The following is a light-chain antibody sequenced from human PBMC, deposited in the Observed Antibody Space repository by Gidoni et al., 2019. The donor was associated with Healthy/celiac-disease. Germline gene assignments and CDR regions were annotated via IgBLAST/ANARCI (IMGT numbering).Light chain of an antibody. CDR3: QKYNSAPPLT. CDR2: AAS. Sequence: DIQMTQSPSSLSASVGDRVTITCRASQGISNYLAWYQQQPGQVPELLIYAASTLQSAVPSRFSGSGSGTDFALTISSLQPEDVATYYCQKYNSAPPLTFGGXTKVEIK. CDR1: QGISNY. V-gene: IGKV1-27*01. J-gene: IGKJ4*01.